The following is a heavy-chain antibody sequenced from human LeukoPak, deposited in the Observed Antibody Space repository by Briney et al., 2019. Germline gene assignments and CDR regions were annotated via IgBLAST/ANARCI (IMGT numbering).Heavy chain of an antibody. CDR3: AGLGVMVLVYQFES. J-gene: IGHJ4*02. CDR1: GGSVSSSKYL. CDR2: ISYSGNA. D-gene: IGHD2-21*01. V-gene: IGHV4-39*07. Sequence: SETLSLTCAVSGGSVSSSKYLWGWIRQPPGKELEWIGSISYSGNADYNPSLRSRVTLSVDTSKSQFSLKLTSVTAADSAVYYCAGLGVMVLVYQFESWGQGTPVTVSS.